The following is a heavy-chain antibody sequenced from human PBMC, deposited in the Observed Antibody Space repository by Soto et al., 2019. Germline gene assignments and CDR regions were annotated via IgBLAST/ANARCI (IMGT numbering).Heavy chain of an antibody. CDR1: GFTFSSYS. CDR3: AKDLVRYDILTGYSPYYGMDV. J-gene: IGHJ6*02. D-gene: IGHD3-9*01. V-gene: IGHV3-48*01. Sequence: PGGSLRLSCAASGFTFSSYSMNWVRQAPGKGLEWVSYISSSSSTIYYADSVKGRFTISRDNSKNTLYLQMNSLRAEDTAVYYCAKDLVRYDILTGYSPYYGMDVWGQGTTVTVS. CDR2: ISSSSSTI.